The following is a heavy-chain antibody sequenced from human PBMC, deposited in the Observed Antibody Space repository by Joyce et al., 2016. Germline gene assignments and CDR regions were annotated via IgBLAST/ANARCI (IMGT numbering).Heavy chain of an antibody. Sequence: EVQLVESGGGLVKPGESLRLSCTASGFIFSSYSMTWVRQAPGKGLEGVSCISRDNTYIFHADSVKGRFTISRDNARNSLYLKMNSLRAEDTAVYYCARDVLTTVTKAYGYWGQGTLVAVSS. CDR3: ARDVLTTVTKAYGY. CDR2: ISRDNTYI. CDR1: GFIFSSYS. D-gene: IGHD4-11*01. V-gene: IGHV3-21*01. J-gene: IGHJ4*02.